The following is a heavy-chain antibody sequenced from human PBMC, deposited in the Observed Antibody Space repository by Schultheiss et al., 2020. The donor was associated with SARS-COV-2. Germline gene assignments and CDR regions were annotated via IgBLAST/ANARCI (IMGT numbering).Heavy chain of an antibody. D-gene: IGHD3-16*02. CDR2: INHRGST. CDR3: ARDLGTDTYRTSRFDP. CDR1: GGSFSAYY. Sequence: SETLSLTCAVYGGSFSAYYWNWIRQPPGKGLEWIGEINHRGSTNYNPSLKSRVTISVDKSKNQFSLKLSSVTAADTAVYYCARDLGTDTYRTSRFDPWGQGTLVTVSS. V-gene: IGHV4-34*01. J-gene: IGHJ5*02.